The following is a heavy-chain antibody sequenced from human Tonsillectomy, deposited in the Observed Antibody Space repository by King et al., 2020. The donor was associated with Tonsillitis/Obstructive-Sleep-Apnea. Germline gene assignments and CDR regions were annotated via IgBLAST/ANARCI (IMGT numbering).Heavy chain of an antibody. Sequence: LQLQESGPGLVKPSGTLSLNCAVSCGSISCSNWWSWVRQPPGKWLEGIGEISHSGTTNYNASLKSRVNISVDKSKNQFFLKLSSVTAADTAVYYCARGQSNIDYWGQGTLVTVSS. V-gene: IGHV4-4*02. CDR2: ISHSGTT. J-gene: IGHJ4*02. D-gene: IGHD2-8*01. CDR1: CGSISCSNW. CDR3: ARGQSNIDY.